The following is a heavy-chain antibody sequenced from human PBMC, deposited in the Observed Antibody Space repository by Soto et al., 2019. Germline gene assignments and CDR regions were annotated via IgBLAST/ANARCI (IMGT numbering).Heavy chain of an antibody. CDR2: ISYDGSNK. D-gene: IGHD2-15*01. Sequence: GGSLRLSCAASGFTFSSYGMHWVRQAPGKGLEWVAVISYDGSNKYYADSVKGRFTISRDNSENTLYLQMNSLRAEDTAVYYCAKGYCSGGSCYIPYWGQGTLVTVSS. J-gene: IGHJ4*02. CDR1: GFTFSSYG. CDR3: AKGYCSGGSCYIPY. V-gene: IGHV3-30*18.